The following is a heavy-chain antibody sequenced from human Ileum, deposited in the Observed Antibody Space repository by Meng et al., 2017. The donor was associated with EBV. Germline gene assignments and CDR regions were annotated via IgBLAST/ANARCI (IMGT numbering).Heavy chain of an antibody. Sequence: FQLVLSGAEVKKPGAPVKLSCKASGYTFTRYPIHWVRQAPGQRPEWMGWINTDNGETEFSQKFQGRVTITRDTSATTAYMELISLRSEDTAVYYCASRPGFNIGPFDFWGQGTLVTVSS. D-gene: IGHD3/OR15-3a*01. CDR2: INTDNGET. CDR3: ASRPGFNIGPFDF. CDR1: GYTFTRYP. J-gene: IGHJ4*02. V-gene: IGHV1-3*04.